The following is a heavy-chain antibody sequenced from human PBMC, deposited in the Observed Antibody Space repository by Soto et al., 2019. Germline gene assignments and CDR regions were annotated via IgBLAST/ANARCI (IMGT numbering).Heavy chain of an antibody. D-gene: IGHD6-13*01. J-gene: IGHJ6*02. CDR3: AKGEAAAGARGYYYYYGMDV. CDR2: ISGSGGST. CDR1: GFTFSSYA. Sequence: PGGSLRLSCAASGFTFSSYAMSWVRQAPGKGLEWVSAISGSGGSTYYADSVKGRFTISRDNSENTLYLQMSSLRAEDTAVYYCAKGEAAAGARGYYYYYGMDVCGQGTTGTVSS. V-gene: IGHV3-23*01.